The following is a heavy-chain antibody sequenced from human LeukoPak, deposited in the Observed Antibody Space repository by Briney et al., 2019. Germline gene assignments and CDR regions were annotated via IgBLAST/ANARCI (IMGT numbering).Heavy chain of an antibody. CDR1: GFTFSSYA. CDR2: IYSGGST. D-gene: IGHD6-13*01. J-gene: IGHJ4*02. Sequence: GGSLRLSCAASGFTFSSYAMHWVRQAPGKGLEWVSVIYSGGSTYYADSVKGRFTISRHNSKNTLYLQMNSLRAEDTAVYYCAKQGSSSSWLYFDYWGQRTLVTVSS. V-gene: IGHV3-53*04. CDR3: AKQGSSSSWLYFDY.